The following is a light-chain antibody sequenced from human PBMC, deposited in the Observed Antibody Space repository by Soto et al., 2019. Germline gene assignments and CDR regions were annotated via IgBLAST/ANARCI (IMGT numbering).Light chain of an antibody. Sequence: DIQMTQSPSTLSASAGDRVTITCRASQSISGQLAWYQQKPGKAPKLLIYKASFLESGVPSRFSGSGSGTEFTLTISSLQPDDFATYYCQQYYDYWTFGQGTKVEI. J-gene: IGKJ1*01. CDR2: KAS. CDR3: QQYYDYWT. CDR1: QSISGQ. V-gene: IGKV1-5*03.